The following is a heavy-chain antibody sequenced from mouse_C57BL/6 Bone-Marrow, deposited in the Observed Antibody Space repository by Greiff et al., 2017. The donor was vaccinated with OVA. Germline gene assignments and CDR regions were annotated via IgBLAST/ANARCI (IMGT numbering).Heavy chain of an antibody. CDR3: VRDGPWFAY. CDR2: IRSKSNNYAT. J-gene: IGHJ3*01. CDR1: GFSFNTYA. V-gene: IGHV10-1*01. Sequence: DVKLVESGGGLVQPKGSLKLSCAASGFSFNTYAMNWVRQAPGKGLEWVARIRSKSNNYATYYADSVKDRFTISRDDSESMLYLQMNNLKTEDTAMYYCVRDGPWFAYWGQGTLVTVSA. D-gene: IGHD2-3*01.